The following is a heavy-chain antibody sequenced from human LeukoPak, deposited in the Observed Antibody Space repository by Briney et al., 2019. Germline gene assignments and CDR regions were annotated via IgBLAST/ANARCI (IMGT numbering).Heavy chain of an antibody. CDR3: TTVDHYYGSGRTAQGPDY. J-gene: IGHJ4*02. CDR2: IKQDGSEK. V-gene: IGHV3-7*03. CDR1: GFTFSSYW. Sequence: GGSLRLSCAASGFTFSSYWMSWVRQAPGKGLEWVANIKQDGSEKYYVDSVKGRFTISRDNAKNSLYLQMNSLKTEDTAVYYCTTVDHYYGSGRTAQGPDYWGQGTLVTVSS. D-gene: IGHD3-10*01.